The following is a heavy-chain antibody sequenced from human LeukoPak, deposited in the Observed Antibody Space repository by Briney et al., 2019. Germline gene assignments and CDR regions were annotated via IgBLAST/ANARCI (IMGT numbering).Heavy chain of an antibody. D-gene: IGHD6-13*01. CDR2: ISSSSSYI. CDR1: GFTFSTYA. J-gene: IGHJ5*02. Sequence: KSGGSLRLSCAASGFTFSTYAMNWVRQAPGKGLEWVSSISSSSSYIYYADSVKGRFTISRDNAKNSLYLQMNSLRAEDTAVYYCARDLQQSTLSNNWFDPWGQGTPVTVSS. CDR3: ARDLQQSTLSNNWFDP. V-gene: IGHV3-21*01.